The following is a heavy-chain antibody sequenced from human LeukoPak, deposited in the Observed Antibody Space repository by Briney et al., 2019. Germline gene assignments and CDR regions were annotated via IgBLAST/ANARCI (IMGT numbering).Heavy chain of an antibody. D-gene: IGHD3-3*01. J-gene: IGHJ5*02. CDR1: GFTVSSNY. V-gene: IGHV3-66*01. CDR2: IYSGGST. Sequence: GGSLRLSCAASGFTVSSNYMSWVRQAPGKGLEWVPVIYSGGSTYYADSVKGRFTISRDNSKNTLYLQMNSLRAEDTAVYYCARASRSLGYDPWGQGTLVTVSS. CDR3: ARASRSLGYDP.